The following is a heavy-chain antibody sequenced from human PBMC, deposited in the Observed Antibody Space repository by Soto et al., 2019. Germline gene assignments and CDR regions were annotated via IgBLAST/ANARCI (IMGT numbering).Heavy chain of an antibody. CDR1: GGSIGSYY. CDR2: IYYSGSS. D-gene: IGHD3-3*01. Sequence: QVQLQESGPGLVKPSETLSLTCSVSGGSIGSYYWSWIRQPPGKGLEWIGYIYYSGSSNYHPSLRSRVTISVDTSKNQSSLKLSSVTAADTAVYYCARGGWRQIDYWGQGTLVTVSS. J-gene: IGHJ4*02. CDR3: ARGGWRQIDY. V-gene: IGHV4-59*08.